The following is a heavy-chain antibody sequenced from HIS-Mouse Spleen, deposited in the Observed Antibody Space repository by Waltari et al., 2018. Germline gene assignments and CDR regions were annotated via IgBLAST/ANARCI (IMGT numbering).Heavy chain of an antibody. CDR1: GYTFTCYY. Sequence: QVQLVQSGAEVKKPGASVKVSCKASGYTFTCYYMHWVRQAPGQGIEWMGWINPNSGGTNYAQKFQGRVTMTRDTSLRTAYMELSRLRSDDTAVYYCARGYLEAGNFDYWGQGTLVTVSS. CDR3: ARGYLEAGNFDY. CDR2: INPNSGGT. V-gene: IGHV1-2*02. D-gene: IGHD6-13*01. J-gene: IGHJ4*02.